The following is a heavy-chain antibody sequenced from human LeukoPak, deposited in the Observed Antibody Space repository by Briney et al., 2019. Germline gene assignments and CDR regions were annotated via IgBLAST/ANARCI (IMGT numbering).Heavy chain of an antibody. CDR2: TSGSGGST. Sequence: GGSLRLSCAASGFTFSSYAMSWVRQTPGKGLEWVSATSGSGGSTYYADSVKGRFTISRDNSKNTLYLQMNSLRAEDTAVYYCAKSYYDFLFDYWGQGTLVTVSS. CDR1: GFTFSSYA. CDR3: AKSYYDFLFDY. D-gene: IGHD3-3*01. V-gene: IGHV3-23*01. J-gene: IGHJ4*02.